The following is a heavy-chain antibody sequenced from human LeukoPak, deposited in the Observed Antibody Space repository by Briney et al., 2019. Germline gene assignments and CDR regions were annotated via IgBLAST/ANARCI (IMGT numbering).Heavy chain of an antibody. CDR2: INPNSGGI. CDR3: ARHHPISDFWSGYSRYYYYYGMDV. D-gene: IGHD3-3*01. J-gene: IGHJ6*02. CDR1: GYTFSGNY. V-gene: IGHV1-2*02. Sequence: ASVKVSCRASGYTFSGNYIHWVRQAPARGLQWMGWINPNSGGINYAQKFQGRVTMTRDTSISTAYMDLSRLRSDHTAVYSCARHHPISDFWSGYSRYYYYYGMDVWGQGTTVTVSS.